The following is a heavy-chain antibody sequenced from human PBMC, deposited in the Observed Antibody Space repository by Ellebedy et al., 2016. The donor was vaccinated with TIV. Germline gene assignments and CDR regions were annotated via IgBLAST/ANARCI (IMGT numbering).Heavy chain of an antibody. CDR1: YDSISSYY. Sequence: MPSETLSLTCSVSYDSISSYYWSWIRQPPGKGLEWIGYIYYSGSTNYNPSLKSRVTISVDTSKNQFSLKLSSVTAADTAVYYCARHAGSSGWYWYNWFDPWGQGTLVTVSS. CDR2: IYYSGST. J-gene: IGHJ5*02. CDR3: ARHAGSSGWYWYNWFDP. D-gene: IGHD6-19*01. V-gene: IGHV4-59*08.